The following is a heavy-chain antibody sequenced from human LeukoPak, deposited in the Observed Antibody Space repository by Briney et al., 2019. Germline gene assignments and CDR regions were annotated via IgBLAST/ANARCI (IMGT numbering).Heavy chain of an antibody. V-gene: IGHV7-4-1*02. CDR2: NTDTGNP. J-gene: IGHJ3*02. CDR3: ARGTYGGNSGDTFDI. D-gene: IGHD4-23*01. Sequence: NTDTGNPTYAQGFTGRFVFSLDTSVSTAYLQISSLKAEDTAVYYCARGTYGGNSGDTFDIWGQGTMVTVSS.